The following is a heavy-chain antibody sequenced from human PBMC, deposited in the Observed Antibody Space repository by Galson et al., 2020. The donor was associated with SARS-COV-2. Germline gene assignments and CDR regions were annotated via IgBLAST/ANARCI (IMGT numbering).Heavy chain of an antibody. J-gene: IGHJ6*02. CDR2: ISYDGSNK. Sequence: GGSLRLSCAASGFTFSRYDMNWVRQAPGKGLEWVAVISYDGSNKYYADSVKGRFTISRDNSKNTLYLQMNSLRAEDTAVYYCAKDPENGVLGDCYYDAMYFGCQGSTVTVSS. D-gene: IGHD3-16*01. CDR3: AKDPENGVLGDCYYDAMYF. V-gene: IGHV3-30*18. CDR1: GFTFSRYD.